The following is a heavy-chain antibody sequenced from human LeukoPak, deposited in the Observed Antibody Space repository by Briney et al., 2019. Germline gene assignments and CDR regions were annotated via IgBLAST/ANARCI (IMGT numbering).Heavy chain of an antibody. Sequence: NPSETLSLTCAVYGRSFSGYYWSWIRQPPGKGLEWIGEINHSGSTNYNPSLKSRVTISVDTSKNQFSLKLSSVTAADTAVYYCARGRRFLVQFDPWGQGTLVTVSS. CDR1: GRSFSGYY. CDR3: ARGRRFLVQFDP. CDR2: INHSGST. D-gene: IGHD3-3*01. V-gene: IGHV4-34*01. J-gene: IGHJ5*02.